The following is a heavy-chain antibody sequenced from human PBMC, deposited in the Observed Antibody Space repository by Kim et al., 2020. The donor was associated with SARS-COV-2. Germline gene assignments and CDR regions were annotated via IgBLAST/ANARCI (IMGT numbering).Heavy chain of an antibody. CDR1: EFTFSNYW. CDR2: IKSDGSSK. CDR3: ARELKIEPSSTRQYDALDM. J-gene: IGHJ3*02. V-gene: IGHV3-74*01. D-gene: IGHD2-2*01. Sequence: GGSLRLSCAASEFTFSNYWMHWGRQMPGQGLEWVSRIKSDGSSKDYADSVKGRFRITRDNAWNKMYLEMNGLRVEDTAVYYCARELKIEPSSTRQYDALDMWGQGTMVTVSS.